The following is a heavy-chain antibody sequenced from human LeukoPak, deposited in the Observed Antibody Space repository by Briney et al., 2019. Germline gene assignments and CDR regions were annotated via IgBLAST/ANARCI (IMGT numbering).Heavy chain of an antibody. Sequence: PGRSLRLSCAASGFTFSSYSMNWVRQAPGKGLEWVSSISSSSYIYYADSVKGRFTISRDNAKNSLYLQMNSLRAEDTAVYYCARDMGVVATGHYFDYWGQGTLVTVSS. V-gene: IGHV3-21*01. CDR3: ARDMGVVATGHYFDY. CDR2: ISSSSYI. J-gene: IGHJ4*02. CDR1: GFTFSSYS. D-gene: IGHD5-12*01.